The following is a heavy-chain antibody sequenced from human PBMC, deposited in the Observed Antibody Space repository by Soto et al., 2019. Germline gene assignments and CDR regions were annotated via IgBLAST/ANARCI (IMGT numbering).Heavy chain of an antibody. CDR2: ISTYNGDT. CDR1: GYTFTTSG. V-gene: IGHV1-18*01. D-gene: IGHD1-26*01. CDR3: ARQGSWPYYYYGLDV. Sequence: GASVKVSCKASGYTFTTSGISWVRQAPGQGLEWMGWISTYNGDTNSAQKFQGRVTMTADTSTGTAYMELMSLKSDDTAVYYCARQGSWPYYYYGLDVWGQGTTVTVSS. J-gene: IGHJ6*02.